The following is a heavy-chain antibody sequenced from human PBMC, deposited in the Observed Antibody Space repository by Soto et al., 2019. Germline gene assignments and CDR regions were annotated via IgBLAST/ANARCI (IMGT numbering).Heavy chain of an antibody. V-gene: IGHV1-3*05. Sequence: QVQLVQSGAEEKKPGASVKVSCKASGYTFTSYAMHWVRQAPGQRLEWMGWINAGNGNTKYSQKFQGRVTITRDTXASTAYMELSSLRSEDTAVYYCAREYSRGWYGPGYWGQGTLVTVSS. CDR3: AREYSRGWYGPGY. D-gene: IGHD6-19*01. CDR1: GYTFTSYA. CDR2: INAGNGNT. J-gene: IGHJ4*02.